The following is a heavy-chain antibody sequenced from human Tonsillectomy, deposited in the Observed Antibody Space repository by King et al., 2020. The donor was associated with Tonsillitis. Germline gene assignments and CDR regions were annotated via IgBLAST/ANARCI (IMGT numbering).Heavy chain of an antibody. CDR2: IYYSVST. V-gene: IGHV4-59*08. J-gene: IGHJ3*02. Sequence: VQLQESGPGLVKPSETLSLTCTVSGGSISSYYWSWIRQPPGKGLEWIGYIYYSVSTNYNPSLKSRVTISVDTSKNQFSLKLSSVTAADTAVYYWARPGLIGVVAATDAFDIWGQGTMVTVSS. CDR3: ARPGLIGVVAATDAFDI. CDR1: GGSISSYY. D-gene: IGHD2-15*01.